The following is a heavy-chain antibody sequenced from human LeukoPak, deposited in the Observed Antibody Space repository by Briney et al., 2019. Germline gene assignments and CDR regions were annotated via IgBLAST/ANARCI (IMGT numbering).Heavy chain of an antibody. J-gene: IGHJ6*02. V-gene: IGHV1-18*01. CDR1: GYTFTSYG. Sequence: ASVKVSCKASGYTFTSYGISWVRQAPGQGLEWMGWISAYNGNTNYAQKLQGRVTMTTDTSTSTAYMELRSLRSDDTAVYYCARVGYCTNGVCARYYYYYGMDVWGQGTTVTVSS. CDR2: ISAYNGNT. CDR3: ARVGYCTNGVCARYYYYYGMDV. D-gene: IGHD2-8*01.